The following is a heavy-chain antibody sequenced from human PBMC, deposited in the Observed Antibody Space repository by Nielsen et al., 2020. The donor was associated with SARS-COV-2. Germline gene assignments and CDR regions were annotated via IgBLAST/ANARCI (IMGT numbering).Heavy chain of an antibody. J-gene: IGHJ3*02. D-gene: IGHD2-2*01. Sequence: WIRQPPGKGLEWVAVISYDGSNKYYADSVKGRFTISRDNAKNSLYLQMNSLRAEDTALYHCARGGCSSTSCYFGGYAFDIWGQGTMVTVSS. V-gene: IGHV3-30-3*01. CDR3: ARGGCSSTSCYFGGYAFDI. CDR2: ISYDGSNK.